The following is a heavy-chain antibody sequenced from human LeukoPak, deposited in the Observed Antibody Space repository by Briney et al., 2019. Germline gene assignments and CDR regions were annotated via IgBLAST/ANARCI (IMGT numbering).Heavy chain of an antibody. CDR3: ARDPRRSYNILTGYYEGSDY. Sequence: AASVKVSCKASGDTFSSYAISWVRQAPGQGLEWMGRIIPIFGIANYAQKFQGRVTITADKSTSTAYMELSSLRSEDTAVYYCARDPRRSYNILTGYYEGSDYWGQGTLVTVSS. D-gene: IGHD3-9*01. CDR2: IIPIFGIA. J-gene: IGHJ4*02. CDR1: GDTFSSYA. V-gene: IGHV1-69*04.